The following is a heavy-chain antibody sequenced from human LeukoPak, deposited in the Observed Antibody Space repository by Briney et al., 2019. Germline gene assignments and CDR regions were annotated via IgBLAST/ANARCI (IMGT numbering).Heavy chain of an antibody. CDR2: ITSRGDYI. D-gene: IGHD1-1*01. CDR1: GFIFNTYS. V-gene: IGHV3-21*01. J-gene: IGHJ5*02. CDR3: AKALGDDCYGGNWFDP. Sequence: PGGSLRLSCAASGFIFNTYSMNWVRQAPGKGLEWVSSITSRGDYIYYADSVKGWFTISRDNAESSLYLQMNSLRAEDTAVYYGAKALGDDCYGGNWFDPWGQGTLVTVSS.